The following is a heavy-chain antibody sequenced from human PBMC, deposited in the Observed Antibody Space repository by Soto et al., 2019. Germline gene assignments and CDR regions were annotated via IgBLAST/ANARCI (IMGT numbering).Heavy chain of an antibody. J-gene: IGHJ4*02. D-gene: IGHD3-22*01. CDR2: ISYDGSNK. CDR3: AKVRGRARYYDSSGYPDY. CDR1: GFTFSSYG. Sequence: PGGSLRLSCAASGFTFSSYGMHWVRQAPGKGLEWVAVISYDGSNKYYADSVKGRFTISRDNSKNTLYPQMNSLRAEDTAVYYCAKVRGRARYYDSSGYPDYWGQGTLVTVSS. V-gene: IGHV3-30*18.